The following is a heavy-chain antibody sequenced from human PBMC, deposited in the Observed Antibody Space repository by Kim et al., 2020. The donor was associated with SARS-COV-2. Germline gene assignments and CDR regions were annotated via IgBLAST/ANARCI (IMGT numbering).Heavy chain of an antibody. V-gene: IGHV4-31*03. CDR2: IYNSEHT. Sequence: SETLSLTCTVSGGSISSGGYYWSWIRQNPGKDLEWIGYIYNSEHTYYNPSLKSRLTISGDTSQNQFSLKLNSVTAADTAVYYCARGSPNGDYGYWGQGTLVIVSS. CDR3: ARGSPNGDYGY. D-gene: IGHD4-17*01. J-gene: IGHJ4*02. CDR1: GGSISSGGYY.